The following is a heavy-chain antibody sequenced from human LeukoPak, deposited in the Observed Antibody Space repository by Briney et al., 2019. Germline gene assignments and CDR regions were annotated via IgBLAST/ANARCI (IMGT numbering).Heavy chain of an antibody. CDR3: ASSYGDISWFDP. CDR1: GGSFSGYY. J-gene: IGHJ5*02. V-gene: IGHV4-34*01. CDR2: INHSGST. D-gene: IGHD4-17*01. Sequence: PSETLSLTCAVYGGSFSGYYWSWIRQPPGKGLEWIGEINHSGSTNYNPSLKSRVTISVDTSKNQFSLKLSSVTAADTAVYYCASSYGDISWFDPWGQGTLVTVSS.